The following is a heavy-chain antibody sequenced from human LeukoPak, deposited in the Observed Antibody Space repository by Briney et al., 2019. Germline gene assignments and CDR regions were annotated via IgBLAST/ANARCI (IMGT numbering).Heavy chain of an antibody. Sequence: SETLSLTCAVHGGSFIGYYWSWVRQPPGKGLEWIGEINHSGSTNYNPSLKSRVTISVDTSKNQFSLKLSSVTAADTAVYYCARGFRRFDPWGQGTLVTVSS. CDR2: INHSGST. D-gene: IGHD3-10*01. J-gene: IGHJ5*02. CDR3: ARGFRRFDP. V-gene: IGHV4-34*01. CDR1: GGSFIGYY.